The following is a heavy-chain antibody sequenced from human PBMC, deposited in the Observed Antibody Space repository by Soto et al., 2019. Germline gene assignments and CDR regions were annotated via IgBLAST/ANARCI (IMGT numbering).Heavy chain of an antibody. D-gene: IGHD3-3*01. V-gene: IGHV1-18*01. J-gene: IGHJ6*02. CDR3: ERARGGDFWSGYSNGMDV. Sequence: ASVKVSCKASGYTFTSYGISWVRQAPGQGLEWMGWISAYNGNTNYAQKLQGRVTMTTDTSTSTAYMELRSLRSDDTAVYYCERARGGDFWSGYSNGMDVWGQGTTATVSS. CDR1: GYTFTSYG. CDR2: ISAYNGNT.